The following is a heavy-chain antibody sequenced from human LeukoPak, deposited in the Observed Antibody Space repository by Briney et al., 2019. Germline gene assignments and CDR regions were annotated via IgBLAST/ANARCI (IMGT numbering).Heavy chain of an antibody. V-gene: IGHV3-30*18. J-gene: IGHJ3*02. D-gene: IGHD6-19*01. Sequence: QSGGSLRLSCAASGFTFSSYGMHWVRQAPGKGLEWVAVISYDGSNKYYADSVKGRFTISRDNSKNTLYLQMNSLRAEDTAVYYCAKEADSSALGDAFDIWGQGTMVTVAS. CDR3: AKEADSSALGDAFDI. CDR1: GFTFSSYG. CDR2: ISYDGSNK.